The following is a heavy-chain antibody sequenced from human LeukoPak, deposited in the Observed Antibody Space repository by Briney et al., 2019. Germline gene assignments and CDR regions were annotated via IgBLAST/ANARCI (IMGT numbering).Heavy chain of an antibody. CDR3: AREIIQSPQVHAYFDY. D-gene: IGHD3-10*01. CDR2: IKDFGGSA. J-gene: IGHJ4*02. CDR1: GFTFSSYA. V-gene: IGHV3-23*01. Sequence: GGSLRLSCAASGFTFSSYAMSWVRQAPGKGLEWVSGIKDFGGSAYYPDSVRGRFTISRDNSKNTLYLQMNSLRAEDTAVYYCAREIIQSPQVHAYFDYWGQGTPVSVSS.